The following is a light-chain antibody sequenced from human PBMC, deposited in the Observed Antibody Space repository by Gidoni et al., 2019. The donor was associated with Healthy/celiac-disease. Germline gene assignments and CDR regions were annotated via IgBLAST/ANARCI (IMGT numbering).Light chain of an antibody. CDR1: QGISSY. V-gene: IGKV1-9*01. CDR2: AAS. CDR3: QQLNSYFP. Sequence: DIQLTQSPSFLSASVGDRVTITCRASQGISSYLAWYQQKPGKAPKLLSYAASTLQSGVPSRFSGSGSVTEFTLTISSLQPEDFATYYCQQLNSYFPFXGXTKVEI. J-gene: IGKJ4*01.